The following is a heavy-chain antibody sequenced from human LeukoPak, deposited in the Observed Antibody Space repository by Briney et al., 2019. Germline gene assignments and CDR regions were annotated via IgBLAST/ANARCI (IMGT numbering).Heavy chain of an antibody. CDR2: ISYDGSNK. Sequence: GGSLRLSCTASTFTLVNYGVHWVSQARGKGLEWVAVISYDGSNKYYADSVKGRFTISRDNSKNTLYLQMNSLRTEDTAVYYCAKERPVFGVVYGMDVWGQGTTVTVSS. V-gene: IGHV3-30*18. J-gene: IGHJ6*02. D-gene: IGHD3-3*01. CDR3: AKERPVFGVVYGMDV. CDR1: TFTLVNYG.